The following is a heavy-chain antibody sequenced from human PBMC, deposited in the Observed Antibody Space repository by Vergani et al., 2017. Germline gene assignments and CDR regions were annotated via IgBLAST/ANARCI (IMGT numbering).Heavy chain of an antibody. J-gene: IGHJ5*02. D-gene: IGHD2-15*01. V-gene: IGHV3-21*02. Sequence: VQLVESGGGLVKPGGSLRLSCEGSGFTFKNNTMTWVRQAPGKGLEWVSSISSSSAYLHYADSVKGRFTISRDNAKKSLFLQMNNLRADDTAVYYCARRVSGNGGLDTWGQGTLVTVSS. CDR3: ARRVSGNGGLDT. CDR1: GFTFKNNT. CDR2: ISSSSAYL.